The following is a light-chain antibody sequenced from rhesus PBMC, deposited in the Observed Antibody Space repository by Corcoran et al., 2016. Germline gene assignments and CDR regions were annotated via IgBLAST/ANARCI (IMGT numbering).Light chain of an antibody. CDR3: SSYAGSNIFYV. Sequence: QAALAQPRSVSGSPGQSVTISCTGTSSDIGYYNYVSWYQQHPGPAPKLMISEVSKRPSGVSARFSGSKSGNTASLTISGLQAEDEADYYCSSYAGSNIFYVFGAGTRRTVL. J-gene: IGLJ1*01. V-gene: IGLV2-32*02. CDR2: EVS. CDR1: SSDIGYYNY.